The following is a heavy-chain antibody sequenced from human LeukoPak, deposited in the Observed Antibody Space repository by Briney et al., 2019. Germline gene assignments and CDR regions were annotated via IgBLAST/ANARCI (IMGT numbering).Heavy chain of an antibody. J-gene: IGHJ4*02. D-gene: IGHD2-15*01. V-gene: IGHV1-18*01. CDR2: NSAYNGNT. CDR1: GYTFTSYG. Sequence: PQASVKVSCKASGYTFTSYGISWVRQAPGQGLEWMGWNSAYNGNTNYAQKLQGRVTMTTDTSTSTAYMELRSLRSDDTAVYYCARGAVVVAALLPPFDYWGQGTLVTVSS. CDR3: ARGAVVVAALLPPFDY.